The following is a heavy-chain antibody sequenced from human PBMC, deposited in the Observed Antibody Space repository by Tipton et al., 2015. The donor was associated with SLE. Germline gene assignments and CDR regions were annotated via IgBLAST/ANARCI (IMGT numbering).Heavy chain of an antibody. CDR1: GFTFGNNW. D-gene: IGHD1-26*01. CDR3: AREYQGRFYVNGAFDV. V-gene: IGHV3-7*01. Sequence: SLRLSCAASGFTFGNNWMTWVRQAPGKGLEWVATIREDGNAEYYLDSVRGRFTISRDTAKNSLYLQMNNLRVEEMAVYYCAREYQGRFYVNGAFDVWGQGTMVTVSS. J-gene: IGHJ3*01. CDR2: IREDGNAE.